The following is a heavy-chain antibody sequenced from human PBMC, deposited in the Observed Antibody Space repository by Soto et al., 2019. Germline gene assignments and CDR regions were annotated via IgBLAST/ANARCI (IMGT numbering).Heavy chain of an antibody. Sequence: SVKVSCKASGFTFTRSAVQWVLQARGQRLDWIGLIVVGSGNTNYAQKFQERATITRDMSTSTAYMELSTLRSEDTAVYYCAADREFISTACYPYNFDSWGQGTLVTVSS. CDR1: GFTFTRSA. J-gene: IGHJ4*02. CDR2: IVVGSGNT. V-gene: IGHV1-58*01. CDR3: AADREFISTACYPYNFDS. D-gene: IGHD3-22*01.